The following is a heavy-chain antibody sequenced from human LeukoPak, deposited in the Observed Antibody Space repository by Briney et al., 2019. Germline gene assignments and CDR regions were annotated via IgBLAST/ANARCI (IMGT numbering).Heavy chain of an antibody. CDR2: IYTSGST. D-gene: IGHD3-22*01. J-gene: IGHJ6*03. V-gene: IGHV4-4*07. CDR3: ARDSYDSSGITIHYYMDV. CDR1: GGSISTYH. Sequence: PSETLSVTCTVSGGSISTYHWSWIRQPAGKGLEWIGRIYTSGSTNYNPSLKSRVTMSVDTSENQFSLRLSSVTAADTAVYYCARDSYDSSGITIHYYMDVWGKGITVTVSS.